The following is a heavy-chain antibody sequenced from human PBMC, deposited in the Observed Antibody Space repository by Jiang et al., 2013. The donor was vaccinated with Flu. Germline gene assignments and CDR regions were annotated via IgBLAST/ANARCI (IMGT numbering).Heavy chain of an antibody. CDR1: SSYA. V-gene: IGHV3-33*01. J-gene: IGHJ4*02. D-gene: IGHD1-1*01. CDR3: ARDRQPLARTTYYFDY. CDR2: TWYDGSDQ. Sequence: SSYAMHWVRQAPGKGLQWVAVTWYDGSDQYYADSVKGRFTISRDNSKNTLYLQLNSLSAEDTAIYYCARDRQPLARTTYYFDYWGRGTLVTVSS.